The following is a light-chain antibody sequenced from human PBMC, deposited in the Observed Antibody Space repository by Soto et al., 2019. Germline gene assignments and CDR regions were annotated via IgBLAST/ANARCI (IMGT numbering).Light chain of an antibody. CDR2: DVS. CDR3: CSYAGNSLWV. J-gene: IGLJ3*02. CDR1: SSDVGGYNY. V-gene: IGLV2-11*01. Sequence: QSVLTQPRSVSGSPGQSVTISCTGTSSDVGGYNYVSWYQQHPGKAPKLMIYDVSKWPSGVPDRFSGSKSDNTASLTISGLQAEDEADYYCCSYAGNSLWVFGGWTKLTVL.